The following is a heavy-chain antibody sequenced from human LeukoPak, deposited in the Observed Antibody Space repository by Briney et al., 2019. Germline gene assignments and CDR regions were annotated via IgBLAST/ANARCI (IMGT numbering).Heavy chain of an antibody. J-gene: IGHJ4*02. D-gene: IGHD3-10*01. Sequence: ASVKVSCKASGYTFTGYYMHWVRQAPGQGLEWMGWINPNSGGTNYAQKFQGRVTMTRDTSISTAYMELSRLRSDDTAVYYCARERKVSDYYGSGSSYFDYWGQGTLVTASS. CDR3: ARERKVSDYYGSGSSYFDY. CDR1: GYTFTGYY. CDR2: INPNSGGT. V-gene: IGHV1-2*02.